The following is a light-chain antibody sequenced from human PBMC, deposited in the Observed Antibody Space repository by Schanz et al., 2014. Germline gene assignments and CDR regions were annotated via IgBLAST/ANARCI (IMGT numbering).Light chain of an antibody. Sequence: QSVLTQPASVSGSPGQSITISCTGTSSDVGGYNYVSWHQQHPGKAPKLMIYDVSNRPSGVPDRFSGSQSGNTASLTISRLQAEDEADYYCSSYTSTSPYVFGTGTKVTVL. CDR2: DVS. CDR3: SSYTSTSPYV. CDR1: SSDVGGYNY. J-gene: IGLJ1*01. V-gene: IGLV2-14*03.